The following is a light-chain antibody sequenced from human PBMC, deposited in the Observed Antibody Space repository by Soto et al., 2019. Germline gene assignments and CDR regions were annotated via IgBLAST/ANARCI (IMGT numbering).Light chain of an antibody. Sequence: EIVMTQSPATLSVSPGERATLSCRASQSVSSNLAWYQQKPGQAPRILIYGASTRATGITARFSGSWSGTEFTLTISSLQAEDFAVYYCQQYNNWPPTFGQGTRLEIK. V-gene: IGKV3-15*01. CDR1: QSVSSN. J-gene: IGKJ5*01. CDR2: GAS. CDR3: QQYNNWPPT.